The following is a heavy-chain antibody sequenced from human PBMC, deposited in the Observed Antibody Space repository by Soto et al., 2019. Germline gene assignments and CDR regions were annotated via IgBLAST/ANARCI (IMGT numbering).Heavy chain of an antibody. D-gene: IGHD3-9*01. J-gene: IGHJ4*02. CDR3: ARDPTGYHSDY. CDR1: GDSISSGGYY. Sequence: QVQLQESGPGLVKPSQTLSLTCTVSGDSISSGGYYWSWIRQHPGKGLEWIGYIYYSGSTYYNSSLKSRVIITVDTSKNQFSLKLSSVTAADTAVYYCARDPTGYHSDYWVQGILVTVSS. V-gene: IGHV4-31*03. CDR2: IYYSGST.